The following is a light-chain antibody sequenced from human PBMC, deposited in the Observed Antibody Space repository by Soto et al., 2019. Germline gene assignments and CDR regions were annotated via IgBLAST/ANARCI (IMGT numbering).Light chain of an antibody. J-gene: IGLJ2*01. CDR1: SSNIGAGYD. CDR3: QSYDSSLSVV. CDR2: GNS. Sequence: QLVLTQPPSVSGAPGQRVNISCTGSSSNIGAGYDVHWYQQLPGTAPKLLIYGNSNRPSGVPDRFSGSKSGTSASLAITGLQAEDEADYYCQSYDSSLSVVFGGGTKLTVL. V-gene: IGLV1-40*01.